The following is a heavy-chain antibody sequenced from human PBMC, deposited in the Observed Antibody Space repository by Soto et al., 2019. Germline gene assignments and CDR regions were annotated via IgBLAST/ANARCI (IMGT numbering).Heavy chain of an antibody. CDR1: GGSRSSYY. Sequence: PSETLSLTCTVSGGSRSSYYWRWIRQRPGKGPECIGYMYYSGSPNYNPSLKSRVTISVDTSKNQFSLKLSSVTAADTAVYYCAREYGVDELEERNWFDPSAQGTLVTVSS. CDR3: AREYGVDELEERNWFDP. D-gene: IGHD1-1*01. CDR2: MYYSGSP. J-gene: IGHJ5*02. V-gene: IGHV4-59*01.